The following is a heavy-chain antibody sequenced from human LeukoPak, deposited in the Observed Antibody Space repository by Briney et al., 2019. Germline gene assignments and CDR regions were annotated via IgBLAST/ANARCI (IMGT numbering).Heavy chain of an antibody. Sequence: ASVKVSCKASGYTFTSYYMHWVRQAPGQGLEWMGIINPSGGSTSYAQKFQGRVTMTEDTSTDTAYMELSSLRSVDTAVYYCATSTVTTGYYGMDVWGQGTTVTVSS. CDR2: INPSGGST. J-gene: IGHJ6*02. CDR1: GYTFTSYY. V-gene: IGHV1-46*01. CDR3: ATSTVTTGYYGMDV. D-gene: IGHD4-17*01.